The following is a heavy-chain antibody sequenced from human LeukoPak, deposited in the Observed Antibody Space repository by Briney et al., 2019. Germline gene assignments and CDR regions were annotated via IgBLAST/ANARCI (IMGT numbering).Heavy chain of an antibody. CDR2: IGSSGSST. Sequence: GGSLRLSCAASGFNFGTYAMTWVRQAPGKGLEWVSNIGSSGSSTYYADSVKGRFTISRDNSKNTLPLQMNSLGAEDTAIYYCANMYSILGYTVASHVSFFDYWGLGTLVTVSS. D-gene: IGHD2-2*02. J-gene: IGHJ4*02. CDR1: GFNFGTYA. CDR3: ANMYSILGYTVASHVSFFDY. V-gene: IGHV3-23*01.